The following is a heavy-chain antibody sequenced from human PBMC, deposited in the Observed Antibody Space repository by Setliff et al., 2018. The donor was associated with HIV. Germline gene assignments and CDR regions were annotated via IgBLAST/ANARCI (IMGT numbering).Heavy chain of an antibody. Sequence: ASVKVSCKASGHTFNNYDIHWVRRATGQGLEWMGWMNPNTGVAGYALKFHGRVTMTRDTSISTVYMELSSLTSEDTAVYFCAKEVSGGGWPRWGDQWGQGTRVTVSS. CDR1: GHTFNNYD. CDR2: MNPNTGVA. CDR3: AKEVSGGGWPRWGDQ. D-gene: IGHD6-19*01. V-gene: IGHV1-8*01. J-gene: IGHJ4*02.